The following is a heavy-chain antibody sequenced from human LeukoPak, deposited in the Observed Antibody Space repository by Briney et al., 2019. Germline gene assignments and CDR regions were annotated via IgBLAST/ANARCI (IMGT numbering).Heavy chain of an antibody. CDR2: INPNSGGT. CDR3: ARDPIVVVAAGGWFDP. CDR1: GYTFTGYY. Sequence: ASVKVSCRASGYTFTGYYMHWVRQAPGQGLEWMGWINPNSGGTNYAQKFQGRVTMTRDTSISTAYMELSRLRSDDTAVYYCARDPIVVVAAGGWFDPWGQGTLVTVSS. D-gene: IGHD2-15*01. V-gene: IGHV1-2*02. J-gene: IGHJ5*02.